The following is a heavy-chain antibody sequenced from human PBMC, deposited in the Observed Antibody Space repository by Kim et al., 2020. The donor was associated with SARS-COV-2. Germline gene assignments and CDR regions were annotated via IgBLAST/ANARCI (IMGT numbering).Heavy chain of an antibody. J-gene: IGHJ6*02. CDR1: GYTFTTYA. V-gene: IGHV1-3*01. CDR2: INPTRGNT. CDR3: ARSVAIMPPGMDV. D-gene: IGHD2-2*01. Sequence: ASVKVSCKASGYTFTTYAIQWVRQAPGQRLEWMGWINPTRGNTKYSQKFQGRLTITGDTSASTAYMELSSLRSEDTAVYYCARSVAIMPPGMDVWGQGTTVTVSS.